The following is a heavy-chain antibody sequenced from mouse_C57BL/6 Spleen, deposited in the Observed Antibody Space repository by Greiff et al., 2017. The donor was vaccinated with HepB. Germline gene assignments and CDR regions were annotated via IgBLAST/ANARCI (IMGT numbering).Heavy chain of an antibody. Sequence: VQLQQPGAELVKPGASVKLSCKASGYTFTSYWMQWVKQRPGQGLEWIGEIDPSDSYTNYNQKFKGKATLTVDTSSSTAYMQLSSLTSEDAAVYYCARKRDYGSSWFDYWGQGTTRTVSS. V-gene: IGHV1-50*01. CDR3: ARKRDYGSSWFDY. J-gene: IGHJ2*01. CDR1: GYTFTSYW. CDR2: IDPSDSYT. D-gene: IGHD1-1*01.